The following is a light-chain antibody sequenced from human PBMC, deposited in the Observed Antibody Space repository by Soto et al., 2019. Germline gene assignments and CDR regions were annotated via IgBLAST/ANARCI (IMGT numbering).Light chain of an antibody. CDR2: GVS. V-gene: IGKV3D-20*02. Sequence: PGERAALSCRASQTVTSGYLAWYQQKPGQAPRLLMYGVSTGATGIPDRFSGSGSGTDFTLTISRLEPEDFAVYFCQQRLNWPPGFGQGTKVDIK. J-gene: IGKJ1*01. CDR3: QQRLNWPPG. CDR1: QTVTSGY.